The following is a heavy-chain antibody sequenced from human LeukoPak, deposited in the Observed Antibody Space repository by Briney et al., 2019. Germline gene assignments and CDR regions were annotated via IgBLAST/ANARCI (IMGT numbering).Heavy chain of an antibody. D-gene: IGHD3-22*01. CDR2: IYPNSGGT. CDR3: ARGPYYYDSRITWGAFDI. J-gene: IGHJ3*02. Sequence: GASVKVSCKASGYTFTGYYMHWVRQAPGQGLEWMGWIYPNSGGTNYAQKFQGRVTMTRDTSISTAYMELSRLRSDDTAVYYCARGPYYYDSRITWGAFDIWGQGTMVTVSS. V-gene: IGHV1-2*02. CDR1: GYTFTGYY.